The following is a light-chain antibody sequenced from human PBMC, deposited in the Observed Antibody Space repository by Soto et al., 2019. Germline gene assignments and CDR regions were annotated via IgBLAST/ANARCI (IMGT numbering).Light chain of an antibody. CDR2: DVS. Sequence: QSALTQPASVSGSPGQSITISCTGTSSDVGRYNYVSWYQQHPGKAPKLMIYDVSIRPSGVSDRFSGSKSGTSASLAITGLQAEDEADYYCQAYDYSLTAFVFGGGTKLTVL. J-gene: IGLJ3*02. CDR3: QAYDYSLTAFV. CDR1: SSDVGRYNY. V-gene: IGLV2-14*03.